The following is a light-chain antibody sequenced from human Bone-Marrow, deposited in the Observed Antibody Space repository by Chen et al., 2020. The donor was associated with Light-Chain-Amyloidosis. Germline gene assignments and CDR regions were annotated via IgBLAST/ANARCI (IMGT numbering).Light chain of an antibody. CDR3: QSADSSGTYEVI. Sequence: SYELTQPPSVSVSPGLTARLTCSGDDLPTKYAYWYQQKPGQAPVLVIHRDTERPSGISERFSGSSSGTTATLTISGVQAEDEADYHCQSADSSGTYEVIFGGGTKLTVL. CDR1: DLPTKY. V-gene: IGLV3-25*03. CDR2: RDT. J-gene: IGLJ2*01.